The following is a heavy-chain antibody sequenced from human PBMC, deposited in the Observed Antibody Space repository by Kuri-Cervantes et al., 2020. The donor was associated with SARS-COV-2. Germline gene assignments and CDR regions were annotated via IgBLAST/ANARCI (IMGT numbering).Heavy chain of an antibody. Sequence: GGSLRLSCAASGFTFSSYWMHWVRQAPGKGLVWVSRINSDGSSTSYADSVKGRFTISRDNAKNTLYLQMNSLRVEDTAVYYCARGDFWNGYYNWYFDLWGRGTLVTVSS. CDR1: GFTFSSYW. V-gene: IGHV3-74*01. D-gene: IGHD3-3*01. J-gene: IGHJ2*01. CDR2: INSDGSST. CDR3: ARGDFWNGYYNWYFDL.